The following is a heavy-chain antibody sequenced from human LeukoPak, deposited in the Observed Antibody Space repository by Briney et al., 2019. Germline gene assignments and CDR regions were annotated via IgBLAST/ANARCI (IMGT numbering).Heavy chain of an antibody. V-gene: IGHV3-30*02. CDR2: IRYDGSNK. Sequence: GGSLRLSCAASGFTFSSYGMHWVRQAPGKGLEWVAFIRYDGSNKHYADSVKGRFTISRDNSKNTLYLQMNSLRAEDTAVYYCAKDSKTYSGSYGVDYWGQGTLVTVSS. CDR1: GFTFSSYG. CDR3: AKDSKTYSGSYGVDY. J-gene: IGHJ4*02. D-gene: IGHD1-26*01.